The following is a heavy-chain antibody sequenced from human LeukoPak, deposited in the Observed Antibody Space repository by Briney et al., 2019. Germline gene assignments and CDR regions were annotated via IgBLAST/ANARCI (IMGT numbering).Heavy chain of an antibody. CDR1: GFTFTAYS. CDR2: ISSGSSAI. Sequence: GGSLRLSCEASGFTFTAYSMTWVRQAPGKGLEWVSIISSGSSAIFSADALKGRFTISRDDAKNLLYLDMNSLRAEDTAVYYCARGHTAVTRHFDFWGQGTLVTVSS. V-gene: IGHV3-21*01. J-gene: IGHJ4*02. D-gene: IGHD4-17*01. CDR3: ARGHTAVTRHFDF.